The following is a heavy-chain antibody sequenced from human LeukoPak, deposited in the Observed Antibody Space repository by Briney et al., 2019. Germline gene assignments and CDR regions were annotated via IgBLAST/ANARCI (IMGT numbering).Heavy chain of an antibody. CDR2: INQDGSEK. CDR1: GFTFGSYW. Sequence: GGSLRLSCAASGFTFGSYWMSWVRQAPGKGLEWVANINQDGSEKYYVDSVKGRFTISRDNAKNSLYLQMNSLRADDTAVYYCARDSSSSWTSFDYWGQGTLVTVSS. V-gene: IGHV3-7*03. CDR3: ARDSSSSWTSFDY. J-gene: IGHJ4*02. D-gene: IGHD6-13*01.